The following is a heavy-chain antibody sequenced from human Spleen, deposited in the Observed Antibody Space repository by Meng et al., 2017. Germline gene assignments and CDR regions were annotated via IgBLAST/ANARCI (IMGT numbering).Heavy chain of an antibody. CDR3: ATVIGATATLGFDY. D-gene: IGHD2-15*01. J-gene: IGHJ4*02. CDR2: INPNSGGT. Sequence: ASVKVSCKASGYTFTGYYMHWVRQAPGQGLEWMGWINPNSGGTNYAQKFQGRVTMTRDTSISTAYMELSRLRSDDTAVYYCATVIGATATLGFDYWGQGTLVTVSS. CDR1: GYTFTGYY. V-gene: IGHV1-2*02.